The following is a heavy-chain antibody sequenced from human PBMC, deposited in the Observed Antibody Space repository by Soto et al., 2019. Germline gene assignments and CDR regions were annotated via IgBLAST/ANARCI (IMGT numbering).Heavy chain of an antibody. CDR3: AKGRWFDP. Sequence: QVQLQESGPGLVKPSETLSLTCTVSGGSISSDYWSWIRQPPGKGLEWIGYVHYSGSTNYNPSLKSRVTISIDTSKIQSSLKMISVTAADTGVYYCAKGRWFDPWGQGTLVTVSS. V-gene: IGHV4-59*08. CDR1: GGSISSDY. CDR2: VHYSGST. J-gene: IGHJ5*02.